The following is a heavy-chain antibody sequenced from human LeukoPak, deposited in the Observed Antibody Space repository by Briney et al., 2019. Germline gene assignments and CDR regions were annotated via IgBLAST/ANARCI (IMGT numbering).Heavy chain of an antibody. CDR3: ARNPYGDYSFDY. D-gene: IGHD4-17*01. J-gene: IGHJ4*02. V-gene: IGHV3-30*04. CDR2: ISKDGRHK. Sequence: GGSLRLSCAASGFTFSDYSVHWVRQAPGKGLEWVAIISKDGRHKYYADSVQGRFTISRDNSNSALYQQMNTLRPEDTAVYYCARNPYGDYSFDYWGQGTLLTVSS. CDR1: GFTFSDYS.